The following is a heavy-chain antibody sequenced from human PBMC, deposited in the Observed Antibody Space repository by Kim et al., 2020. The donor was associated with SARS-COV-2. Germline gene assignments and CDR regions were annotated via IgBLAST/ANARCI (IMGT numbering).Heavy chain of an antibody. CDR3: ATLAVAGLDY. J-gene: IGHJ4*02. CDR2: IWYDGSNK. V-gene: IGHV3-33*01. CDR1: GFTFSSYG. Sequence: GGSLRLSCAASGFTFSSYGIHWVRQAPGKGLEWVAVIWYDGSNKYYADSVKGRFTISIDNSKNTLYLQMNSLRAEDTAVYYCATLAVAGLDYWGQGTLVTVSS. D-gene: IGHD6-19*01.